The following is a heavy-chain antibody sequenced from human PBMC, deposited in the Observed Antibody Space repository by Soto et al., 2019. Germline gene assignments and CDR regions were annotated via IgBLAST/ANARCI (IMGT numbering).Heavy chain of an antibody. J-gene: IGHJ6*02. CDR2: ITGSGAIT. Sequence: EAQLLESGGGLLQPGGSLRLSCAASGLTFSSYAMSWVRLAPGKGLEWVSGITGSGAITYYTDSVKGRFPIARDNSKNTLYLQMHSLRAEDTAVYYCARDVWETTSMYYGLDVWGLGTTGTVSS. CDR3: ARDVWETTSMYYGLDV. V-gene: IGHV3-23*01. D-gene: IGHD1-26*01. CDR1: GLTFSSYA.